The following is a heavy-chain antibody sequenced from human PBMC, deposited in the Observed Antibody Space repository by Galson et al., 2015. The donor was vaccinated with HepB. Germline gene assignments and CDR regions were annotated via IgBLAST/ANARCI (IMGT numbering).Heavy chain of an antibody. J-gene: IGHJ4*02. V-gene: IGHV3-9*01. CDR3: AKDMGWYDFWSGFDY. CDR2: ISWNSGSI. D-gene: IGHD3-3*01. CDR1: GFTFDDYA. Sequence: SLRLSCAASGFTFDDYAMHWVRQAPGKGLEWVSGISWNSGSIGYADSVKGRFTISRDNAKNSLYLQMNSLRAEDTALYYCAKDMGWYDFWSGFDYWGQGTLVTVSS.